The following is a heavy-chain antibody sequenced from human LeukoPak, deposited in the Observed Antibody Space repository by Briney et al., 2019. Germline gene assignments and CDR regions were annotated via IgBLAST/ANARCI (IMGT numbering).Heavy chain of an antibody. J-gene: IGHJ4*02. D-gene: IGHD3-10*01. CDR2: ISGSGGST. V-gene: IGHV3-23*01. CDR3: AKVGRSYYYGSGSLAYFDY. Sequence: GGSLRLSCAASRFTFSSYAMSWVRQAPGKGLEWVSVISGSGGSTYYADSVKGRFTISRDNSKNTLYLQMNSLRAEDTAVYYCAKVGRSYYYGSGSLAYFDYWGQGTLVTVSS. CDR1: RFTFSSYA.